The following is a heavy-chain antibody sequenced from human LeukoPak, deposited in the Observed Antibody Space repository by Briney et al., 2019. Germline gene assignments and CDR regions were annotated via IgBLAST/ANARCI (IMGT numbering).Heavy chain of an antibody. D-gene: IGHD5-24*01. CDR1: GFTFSSYS. J-gene: IGHJ4*02. Sequence: GGSLRLSCAASGFTFSSYSMSWVRQAPGKGLEWVSGISGSGDRTYYADAVKGRFTISRDNSKNTVYLQMDSLRAEDTAVYYCAKAVEMAIGYWGQGTLVTVSS. CDR2: ISGSGDRT. CDR3: AKAVEMAIGY. V-gene: IGHV3-23*01.